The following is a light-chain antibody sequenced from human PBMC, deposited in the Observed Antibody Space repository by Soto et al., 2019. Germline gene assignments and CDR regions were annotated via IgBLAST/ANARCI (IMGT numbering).Light chain of an antibody. Sequence: EIVLTQSPGTLSLSPGERATLSCRASQSVSRNYLAWYQQKPGQAPRLLIYGASSRATGIPDRFSGSGSGTDFILTISRLEPEDFAVYYCQQYGSSPRTFGPGTKVSIK. CDR3: QQYGSSPRT. J-gene: IGKJ3*01. CDR2: GAS. V-gene: IGKV3-20*01. CDR1: QSVSRNY.